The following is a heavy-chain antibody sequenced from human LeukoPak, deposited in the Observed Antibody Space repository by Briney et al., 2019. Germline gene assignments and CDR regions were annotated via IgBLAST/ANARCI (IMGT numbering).Heavy chain of an antibody. V-gene: IGHV3-30-3*01. D-gene: IGHD1-26*01. Sequence: GGSLRLSCAASGFTFSSYAMHWVRQAPGKGLEWVAVISYDGSNKYYADSVKGRFTISRDNSKNTLYLQMNSLRAEDTAVYYCAKDQYSGSPPPGGNDWFDPWGQGTLVTVSS. CDR3: AKDQYSGSPPPGGNDWFDP. CDR2: ISYDGSNK. CDR1: GFTFSSYA. J-gene: IGHJ5*02.